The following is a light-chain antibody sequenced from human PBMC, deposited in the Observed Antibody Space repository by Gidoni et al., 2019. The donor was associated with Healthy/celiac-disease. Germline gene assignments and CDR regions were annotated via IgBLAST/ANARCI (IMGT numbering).Light chain of an antibody. J-gene: IGKJ1*01. V-gene: IGKV3-20*01. CDR2: GAS. CDR1: QCVSSSY. CDR3: QKYGSSGST. Sequence: IVFTQSPGTLSLSPGERATLSCRASQCVSSSYLAWYQQKPGQAPRLLIYGASSRATGIPDRFSGSGSGTDFTLTISRLETEDFAVYYCQKYGSSGSTFXQXTKVEIK.